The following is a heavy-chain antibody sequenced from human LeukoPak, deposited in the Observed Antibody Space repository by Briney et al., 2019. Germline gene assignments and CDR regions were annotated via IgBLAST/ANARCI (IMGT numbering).Heavy chain of an antibody. J-gene: IGHJ5*02. V-gene: IGHV1-69-2*01. CDR3: ATGYCSSTSCPLIENWFDP. CDR2: VDPEDGET. D-gene: IGHD2-2*01. CDR1: GYTFTDYY. Sequence: ASVKVSCKVSGYTFTDYYMHRVQQAPGKGLEWMGLVDPEDGETIYAEKFQGRVTITADTSTDTAYMELSSLRSEDTAVYYCATGYCSSTSCPLIENWFDPWGQGTLITVSS.